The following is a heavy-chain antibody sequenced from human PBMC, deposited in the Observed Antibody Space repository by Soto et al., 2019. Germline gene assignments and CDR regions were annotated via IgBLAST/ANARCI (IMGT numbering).Heavy chain of an antibody. CDR2: IKSKTDGGTT. CDR3: TTDKVAARLPFVYSYYSTDV. V-gene: IGHV3-15*01. D-gene: IGHD6-6*01. CDR1: GFTFSNAW. J-gene: IGHJ6*03. Sequence: GGSLRLSCAASGFTFSNAWMSWVRQAPGKGLEWVGRIKSKTDGGTTDYAAPVKGRFTISRDDSKNTLYLQMNSLKTEDTAVYYCTTDKVAARLPFVYSYYSTDVWGKGTTVTVSS.